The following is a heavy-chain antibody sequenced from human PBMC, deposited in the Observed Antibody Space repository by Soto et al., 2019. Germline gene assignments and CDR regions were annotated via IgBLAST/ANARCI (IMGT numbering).Heavy chain of an antibody. Sequence: QVQLVESGGGVVQPGRSLRLSCAASGFTFSSYGMHWVRQAPGKGLEWVAVISYDGSNKYYADSVKGRFTISRDNSKNTLYLQMNSLRAEDTAVYYCAKAPSLYYYYYGMDVWGQATTVTVSS. J-gene: IGHJ6*02. CDR1: GFTFSSYG. D-gene: IGHD6-6*01. V-gene: IGHV3-30*18. CDR2: ISYDGSNK. CDR3: AKAPSLYYYYYGMDV.